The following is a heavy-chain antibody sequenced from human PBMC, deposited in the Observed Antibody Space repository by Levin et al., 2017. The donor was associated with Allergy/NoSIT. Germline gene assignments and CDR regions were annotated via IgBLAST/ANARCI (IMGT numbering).Heavy chain of an antibody. D-gene: IGHD3-22*01. J-gene: IGHJ4*02. CDR1: GFVFSTYP. CDR2: ITSNGGST. V-gene: IGHV3-64D*06. Sequence: QPGGSLRLSCSASGFVFSTYPMHWVRQAPGKRLEYVSAITSNGGSTYYADSVKGRFTISRDNSKNTLYLQMSSLRAEDTAVYYCVQRGLITLAYDNWGQGTLVTVSS. CDR3: VQRGLITLAYDN.